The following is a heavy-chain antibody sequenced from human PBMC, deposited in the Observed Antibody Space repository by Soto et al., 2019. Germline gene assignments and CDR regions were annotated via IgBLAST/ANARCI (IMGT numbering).Heavy chain of an antibody. V-gene: IGHV4-34*01. CDR2: IKHSGST. J-gene: IGHJ4*02. Sequence: QVQLQHSGAGLLKPSETLSLTCAVYGGSFSGYYWSWIRPPPAKGPEWIGEIKHSGSTNYNPSLKRRVTRSVNTSTNQFARKLGSVTAADTAVYYCARVYFNNGGWYDGYDYWGQGTLVTVSS. D-gene: IGHD6-19*01. CDR3: ARVYFNNGGWYDGYDY. CDR1: GGSFSGYY.